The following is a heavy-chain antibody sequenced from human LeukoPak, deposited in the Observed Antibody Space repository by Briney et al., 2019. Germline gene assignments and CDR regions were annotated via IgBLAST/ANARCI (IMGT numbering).Heavy chain of an antibody. Sequence: GGSLRLSCAASGFTFSRNSVNWVRQAPGKGLEWVAVISYDGSNKYYADSVKGRFTISRDNSKNTLYLQMNSLRAEDTAVYYCARDYPNSSSWYGAFDIWGQGTMVTVSS. J-gene: IGHJ3*02. V-gene: IGHV3-30*03. CDR1: GFTFSRNS. CDR2: ISYDGSNK. CDR3: ARDYPNSSSWYGAFDI. D-gene: IGHD6-13*01.